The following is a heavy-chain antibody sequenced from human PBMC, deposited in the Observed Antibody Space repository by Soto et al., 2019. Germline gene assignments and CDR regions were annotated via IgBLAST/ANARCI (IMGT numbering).Heavy chain of an antibody. CDR3: ARLPGIVAPGTVFLDN. Sequence: PGESLKISCKGSGYSFTSYWIGWVRQMPGKGLEWMGIIDPGDSATRYSPSFQGQVTISADKSISTAYLQWSSLKASDTAMYYCARLPGIVAPGTVFLDNWGQGTMVTVSS. CDR2: IDPGDSAT. D-gene: IGHD1-1*01. CDR1: GYSFTSYW. J-gene: IGHJ4*02. V-gene: IGHV5-51*01.